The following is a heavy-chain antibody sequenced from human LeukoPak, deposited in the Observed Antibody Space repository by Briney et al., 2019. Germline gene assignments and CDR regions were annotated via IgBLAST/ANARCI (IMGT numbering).Heavy chain of an antibody. CDR3: ASRGRGSGSYYGY. D-gene: IGHD3-10*01. V-gene: IGHV4-59*01. J-gene: IGHJ4*02. CDR2: IYYSGST. Sequence: PSETLSLTCTVSGGSISSCYWSWIRQPPGKGLEWIGYIYYSGSTNYNPSLKSRVTISVDTSKNQFSLKLSSVTAADTAVYYCASRGRGSGSYYGYWGQGTLVTVSS. CDR1: GGSISSCY.